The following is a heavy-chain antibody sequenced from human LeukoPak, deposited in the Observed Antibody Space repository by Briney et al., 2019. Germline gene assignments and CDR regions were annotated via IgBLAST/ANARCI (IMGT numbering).Heavy chain of an antibody. CDR3: AREGRDAAFDY. D-gene: IGHD5-24*01. CDR1: GFTFSIHW. CDR2: IKQDGSAK. J-gene: IGHJ4*02. V-gene: IGHV3-7*03. Sequence: PGGSLRLSCAASGFTFSIHWMSWVRQAPGKGLEWVANIKQDGSAKYYVDSVKGRFTMSRDNAKNLLYLQMNSLRAEDTAVYYCAREGRDAAFDYWGQGTLVTVSS.